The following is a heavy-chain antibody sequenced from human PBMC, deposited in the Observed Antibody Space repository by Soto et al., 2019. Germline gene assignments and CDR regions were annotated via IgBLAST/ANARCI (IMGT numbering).Heavy chain of an antibody. CDR1: GFEFSHYA. CDR3: ARDQTLTVSARRGTFVSTRRNEVSHFSGMDV. Sequence: QLVQSGGGVVQPGGSLRLTCAASGFEFSHYAIHWVRQAPGKGLEWVALLSLDGSEEFFVDSVKGRFTISRDNSNNALALQRHSLRCDDTAVYYCARDQTLTVSARRGTFVSTRRNEVSHFSGMDVWGQGT. D-gene: IGHD3-16*01. J-gene: IGHJ6*02. V-gene: IGHV3-30*04. CDR2: LSLDGSEE.